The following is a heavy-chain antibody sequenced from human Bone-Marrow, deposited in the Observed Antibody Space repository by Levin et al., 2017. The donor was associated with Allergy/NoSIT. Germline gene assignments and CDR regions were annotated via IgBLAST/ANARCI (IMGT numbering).Heavy chain of an antibody. CDR1: GYTFTGYY. Sequence: ASVKVSCKASGYTFTGYYMHWVRQAPGQGLEWMGWINPNSGGTNYAQKFQGRVTMTRDTSISTAYMELSRLRSDDTAVYYCARALTTVVTPGQGDGDYWGQGTLVTVSS. V-gene: IGHV1-2*02. D-gene: IGHD4-23*01. CDR3: ARALTTVVTPGQGDGDY. J-gene: IGHJ4*02. CDR2: INPNSGGT.